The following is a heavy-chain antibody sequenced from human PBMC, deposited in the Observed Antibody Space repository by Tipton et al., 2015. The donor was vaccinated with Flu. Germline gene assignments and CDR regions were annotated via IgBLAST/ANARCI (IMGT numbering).Heavy chain of an antibody. CDR2: IYYSGST. V-gene: IGHV4-31*03. D-gene: IGHD6-6*01. J-gene: IGHJ3*02. Sequence: TLSLTCTVSGGSISSGGYYWSWIRQHPGKGLEWIGYIYYSGSTYYNPSLKSRVTISVDTSKNQFSLKLSSVTAEDTAVYYCATDQGAYRSSSVLETNDAFDIWGQGTMVTDSS. CDR1: GGSISSGGYY. CDR3: ATDQGAYRSSSVLETNDAFDI.